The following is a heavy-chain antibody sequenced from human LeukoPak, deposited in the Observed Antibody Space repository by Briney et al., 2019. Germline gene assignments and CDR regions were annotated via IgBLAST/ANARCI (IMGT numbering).Heavy chain of an antibody. J-gene: IGHJ4*02. D-gene: IGHD1-1*01. CDR2: IYTSGST. V-gene: IGHV4-61*05. Sequence: SETLSLTCTVSGGSIRSSTYYWGWIRQPPGKGLEWIGRIYTSGSTNYNPSLKSRVTMSVDTSKNQFSLKLSSVTAADTAVYYCAPQLGIMRAFDYWGQGTLVTVSS. CDR1: GGSIRSSTYY. CDR3: APQLGIMRAFDY.